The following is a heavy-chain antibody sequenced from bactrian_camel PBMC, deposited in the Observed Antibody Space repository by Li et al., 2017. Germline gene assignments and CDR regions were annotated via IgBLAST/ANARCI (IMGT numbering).Heavy chain of an antibody. CDR1: GYTKC. CDR2: IAMDGST. V-gene: IGHV3S53*01. D-gene: IGHD4*01. CDR3: VTEDPYYTDYDVDFGY. Sequence: HVQLVESGGGSVQPGGSLNLYCATSGYTKCMAWFRQVPGREREAVASIAMDGSTSYIDSVKGRFTISRDNAKNTVYLQMNSLKSEDTALYYCVTEDPYYTDYDVDFGYWGQGTQVTVS. J-gene: IGHJ6*01.